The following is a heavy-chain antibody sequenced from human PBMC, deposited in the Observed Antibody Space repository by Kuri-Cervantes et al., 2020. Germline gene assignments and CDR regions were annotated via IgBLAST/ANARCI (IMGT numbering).Heavy chain of an antibody. CDR1: GFTFSSYW. J-gene: IGHJ5*02. CDR2: IKQDGSEK. CDR3: ARNYVHSENWFDP. D-gene: IGHD1-7*01. V-gene: IGHV3-7*01. Sequence: GGSLRLSCAASGFTFSSYWMSWVRQAPGKGLEWVANIKQDGSEKYYVDSVKGRFTISRDNAKNSLYLQMNSLRAEDTAVYYCARNYVHSENWFDPWGQGTLVTVSS.